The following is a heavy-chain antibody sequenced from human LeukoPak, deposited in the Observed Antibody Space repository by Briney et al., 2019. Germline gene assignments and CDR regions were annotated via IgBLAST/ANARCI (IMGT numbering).Heavy chain of an antibody. CDR2: IIPIFGTA. CDR1: GGTFSSYA. D-gene: IGHD3-22*01. J-gene: IGHJ4*02. Sequence: SVKVSCKASGGTFSSYAISWVRQAPGQGLEWMGGIIPIFGTANYAQKFQGRVTITTDEYTSTAYMELSSLRSEDTAVYYCASAFYYYDSSGYFNFDYWGQGTLVTVSS. V-gene: IGHV1-69*05. CDR3: ASAFYYYDSSGYFNFDY.